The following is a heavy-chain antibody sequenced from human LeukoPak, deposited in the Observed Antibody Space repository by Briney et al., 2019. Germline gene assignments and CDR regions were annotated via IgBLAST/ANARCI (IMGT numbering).Heavy chain of an antibody. Sequence: PSETLSLTCAVYGGSFSNYYWSWIRQPPGKGLEWIGEINHSGSTSYNSSLKSRVTISVDTPKNQFSLSLDSVTAADTAVYYCARGLASGYPPIPFDYWGQGTLVTVSS. CDR3: ARGLASGYPPIPFDY. D-gene: IGHD3-3*01. V-gene: IGHV4-34*01. J-gene: IGHJ4*02. CDR2: INHSGST. CDR1: GGSFSNYY.